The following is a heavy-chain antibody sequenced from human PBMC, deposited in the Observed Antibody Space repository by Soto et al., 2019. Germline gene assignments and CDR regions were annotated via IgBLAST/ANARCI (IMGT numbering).Heavy chain of an antibody. CDR3: ASTPYYDFWSGYFPFDF. CDR2: IYHSGST. J-gene: IGHJ4*02. CDR1: GGSVSSGSYY. V-gene: IGHV4-61*01. Sequence: SETLSLTCTVSGGSVSSGSYYWSWIRQPPGKGLEWIGHIYHSGSTKYNPSLWGRVTISVDTSKNQFSLKLSSVTAADAAVYYCASTPYYDFWSGYFPFDFWGQGTLVTVSS. D-gene: IGHD3-3*01.